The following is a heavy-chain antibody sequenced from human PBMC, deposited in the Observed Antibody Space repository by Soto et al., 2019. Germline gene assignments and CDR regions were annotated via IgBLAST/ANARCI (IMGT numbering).Heavy chain of an antibody. V-gene: IGHV4-30-2*06. CDR1: GVTISYGGYS. CDR3: ARGGGYDSFDF. Sequence: TLSLTCSVSGVTISYGGYSWSWIRQSPGKGLEWLDYIYHVETTYCNPSSQSRLSLSIDRTRNQFSLSLSSMNAADKAVYYCARGGGYDSFDFWGQGIQVTVSS. D-gene: IGHD3-3*01. CDR2: IYHVETT. J-gene: IGHJ4*02.